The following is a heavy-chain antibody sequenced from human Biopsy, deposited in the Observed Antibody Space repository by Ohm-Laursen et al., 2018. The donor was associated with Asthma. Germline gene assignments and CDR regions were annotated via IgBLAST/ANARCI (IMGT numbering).Heavy chain of an antibody. CDR1: RFTFDDYA. CDR2: VSWNSGSI. D-gene: IGHD6-13*01. Sequence: SLRLSCAASRFTFDDYAMHWVRQAPGKGLEWVSGVSWNSGSIDYADSVKGRFTISRDNAKNSLYLQMNNLRGADTALYYCVKDIRLQLWGFDSWGQGTLVTVSS. J-gene: IGHJ4*02. CDR3: VKDIRLQLWGFDS. V-gene: IGHV3-9*01.